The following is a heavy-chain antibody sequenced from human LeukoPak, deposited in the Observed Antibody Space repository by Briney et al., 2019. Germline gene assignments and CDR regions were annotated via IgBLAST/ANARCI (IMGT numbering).Heavy chain of an antibody. J-gene: IGHJ4*02. D-gene: IGHD4/OR15-4a*01. CDR3: ARRAGAYSHPYDY. CDR1: GFTFSSYW. V-gene: IGHV3-53*01. CDR2: IYNGTT. Sequence: GGSLRLSCAASGFTFSSYWMSWVRQAPGKGLEWVSFIYNGTTHYSDSVKGRFTISRDNSKNTLYLQMNSLRVEDTAVYYCARRAGAYSHPYDYWGQGTLVTVSS.